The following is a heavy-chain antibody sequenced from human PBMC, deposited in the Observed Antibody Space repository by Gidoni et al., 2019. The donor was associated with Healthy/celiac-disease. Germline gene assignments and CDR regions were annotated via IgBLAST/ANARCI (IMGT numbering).Heavy chain of an antibody. CDR3: ARHGTIAVVGPITGRYYGMDV. J-gene: IGHJ6*02. D-gene: IGHD6-19*01. V-gene: IGHV5-51*01. Sequence: EVQLVQSGAEVKKPGESLKISCKGSGYSFTSYWIGGVRQMPGKGLEWMGIIYPGDSDTRYSPSFQGQVTISADKSISTAYLQWSSLKASDTAMYYCARHGTIAVVGPITGRYYGMDVWGQGTTVTVSS. CDR2: IYPGDSDT. CDR1: GYSFTSYW.